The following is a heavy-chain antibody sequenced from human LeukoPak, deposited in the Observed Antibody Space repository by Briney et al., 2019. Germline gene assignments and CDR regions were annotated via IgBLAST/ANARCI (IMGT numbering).Heavy chain of an antibody. D-gene: IGHD4-23*01. Sequence: ASVKASSFPSGYTFTNYGISWERQPPGQWVGWVGWIIAYNGYTDYAQKLQFRVTMTTDTSTSTAYMELRSLRSDDTAVYYCARDKAVTTEVTQHFQHWGQGTLVTVSS. CDR1: GYTFTNYG. J-gene: IGHJ1*01. CDR2: IIAYNGYT. V-gene: IGHV1-18*01. CDR3: ARDKAVTTEVTQHFQH.